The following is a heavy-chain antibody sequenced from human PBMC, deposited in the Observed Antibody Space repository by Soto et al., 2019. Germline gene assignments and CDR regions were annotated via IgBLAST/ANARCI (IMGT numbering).Heavy chain of an antibody. CDR1: GFTFSSYA. CDR3: AKVQSPYDSSGPEVSSFDY. J-gene: IGHJ4*02. Sequence: GGSLRLSCAASGFTFSSYAMSWVRQAPGKGLEWVSAISGSGGSTYYADSVKGRFTISRDNSKNTLYLQMNSLRAEDTAVYYCAKVQSPYDSSGPEVSSFDYWGQGTLVTVSS. CDR2: ISGSGGST. D-gene: IGHD3-22*01. V-gene: IGHV3-23*01.